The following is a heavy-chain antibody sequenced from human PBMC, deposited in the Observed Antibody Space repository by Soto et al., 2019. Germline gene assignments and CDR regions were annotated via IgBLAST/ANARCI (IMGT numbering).Heavy chain of an antibody. Sequence: PSQTLSLTCAISGDSVSSNSAAWNWIRQSPSRGLEWLGRTYYKSKWYDDYAVSVKSRITINPDTSKNQFSLQLNSMTPEDTAVYYCARATHQYGSLDYWGQGTLVTVSS. CDR1: GDSVSSNSAA. D-gene: IGHD3-10*01. J-gene: IGHJ4*02. CDR2: TYYKSKWYD. CDR3: ARATHQYGSLDY. V-gene: IGHV6-1*01.